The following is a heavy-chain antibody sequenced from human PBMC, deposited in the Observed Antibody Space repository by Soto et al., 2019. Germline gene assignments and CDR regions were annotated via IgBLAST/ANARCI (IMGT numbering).Heavy chain of an antibody. CDR1: GFTFSIYD. D-gene: IGHD3-22*01. J-gene: IGHJ4*02. Sequence: AGGSLRLSCSASGFTFSIYDMHWVRQGTGKGLEWVSAIGTTGDTYYAGSVKGRFTISRENAKNSLYLQMNSLRAGDTSIYLCARAIGSTVFDYWGQGTLVTVSS. V-gene: IGHV3-13*04. CDR3: ARAIGSTVFDY. CDR2: IGTTGDT.